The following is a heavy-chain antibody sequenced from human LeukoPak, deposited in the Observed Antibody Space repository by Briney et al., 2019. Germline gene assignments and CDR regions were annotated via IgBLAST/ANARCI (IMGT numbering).Heavy chain of an antibody. D-gene: IGHD2-2*01. V-gene: IGHV4-31*03. CDR3: ARGNVPAAIPV. Sequence: SETLSLTCTVSGGSISSGGYYWSWIRQHPGKGLEWIGYIYYSGSTYYNPSLKSRVTISVDTSKNQFSLKLSSVPAADTAVYYCARGNVPAAIPVWGQGTLVTVSS. J-gene: IGHJ4*02. CDR2: IYYSGST. CDR1: GGSISSGGYY.